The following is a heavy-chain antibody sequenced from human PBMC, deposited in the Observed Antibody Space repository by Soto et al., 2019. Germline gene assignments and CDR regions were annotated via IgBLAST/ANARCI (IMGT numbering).Heavy chain of an antibody. CDR1: GGSISRHY. D-gene: IGHD1-26*01. V-gene: IGHV4-59*11. CDR2: IYYSGTT. J-gene: IGHJ6*03. Sequence: PSETLSLTCTVSGGSISRHYWSWIRQPPGTGLEWIGYIYYSGTTSYNPSLKSRVTMSVDTSKNQFSLILSSVTAADTAVYYCATESYGLYYYYMDVWGKGTTVTVSS. CDR3: ATESYGLYYYYMDV.